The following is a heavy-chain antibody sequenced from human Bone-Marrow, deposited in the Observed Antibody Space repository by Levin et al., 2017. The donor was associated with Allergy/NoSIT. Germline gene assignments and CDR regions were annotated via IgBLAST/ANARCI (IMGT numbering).Heavy chain of an antibody. CDR1: GFTFSSYA. V-gene: IGHV3-30-3*01. CDR2: ISYDGSNK. CDR3: ARDHDRDAFDI. Sequence: SCAASGFTFSSYAMHWVRQAPGKGLEWVAVISYDGSNKYYADSVKGRFTISRDNSKNTLYLQMNSLRAEDTAVYYCARDHDRDAFDIWGQGTMVTVSS. D-gene: IGHD1-1*01. J-gene: IGHJ3*02.